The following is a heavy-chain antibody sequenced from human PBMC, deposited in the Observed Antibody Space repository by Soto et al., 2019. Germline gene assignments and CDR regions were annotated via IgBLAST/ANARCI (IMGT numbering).Heavy chain of an antibody. D-gene: IGHD2-8*02. CDR1: GVAFGSYA. CDR3: ARSYWAEGNDAFDI. Sequence: VEVSWKDSGVAFGSYAMCWVRQDHGQGLEWMGGIIPIFGTANYAQKFQGRVTITADESTSTAYMELSSLRSEDTAVYYCARSYWAEGNDAFDIWGQGTMVTVSS. CDR2: IIPIFGTA. J-gene: IGHJ3*02. V-gene: IGHV1-69*01.